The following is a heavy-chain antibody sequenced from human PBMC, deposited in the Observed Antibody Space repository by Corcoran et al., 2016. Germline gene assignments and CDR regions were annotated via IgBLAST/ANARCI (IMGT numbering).Heavy chain of an antibody. V-gene: IGHV3-33*01. CDR1: GFTFSGYG. CDR2: IWSDGGNK. CDR3: ARETVVTTSLDY. Sequence: QVQLVESGGGVVQPGTSLRLSCAASGFTFSGYGMHWVRQAPGKGLEWVAVIWSDGGNKHYTDSVKGRFTISRDNSKNTLYLQMNSLRADDTAVYYCARETVVTTSLDYWGQGTLVTVSS. D-gene: IGHD2-21*02. J-gene: IGHJ4*02.